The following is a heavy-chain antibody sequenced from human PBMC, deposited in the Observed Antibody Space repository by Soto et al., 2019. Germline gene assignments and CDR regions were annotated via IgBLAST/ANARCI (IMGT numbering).Heavy chain of an antibody. V-gene: IGHV3-15*01. CDR3: TRVQVAATRNYYYYSGMHV. Sequence: GGSLRLSCAASGFTFSNAWMSWVRQAPGKGLEWVGRIKSKTDGGTKDYAAPVKGRFTISRDDSKNTLYLQMNSLKTEDTAVYYCTRVQVAATRNYYYYSGMHVWGHGTTVTVSS. CDR2: IKSKTDGGTK. CDR1: GFTFSNAW. D-gene: IGHD2-15*01. J-gene: IGHJ6*02.